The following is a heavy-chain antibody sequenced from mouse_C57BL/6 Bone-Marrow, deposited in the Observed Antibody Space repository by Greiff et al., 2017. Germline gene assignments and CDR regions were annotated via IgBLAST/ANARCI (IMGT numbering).Heavy chain of an antibody. CDR3: ARGYFAYYAMDY. Sequence: VQLQQPGAELVRPGSSVKLSCKASGYTFTSYWMHWVKQRPIQGLEWIGNIDPSDSETHYNQKFKDKATLTVAKSSSTAYMQLSSLTSEDSAVYYCARGYFAYYAMDYWGQGTSVTVSS. CDR2: IDPSDSET. D-gene: IGHD2-3*01. V-gene: IGHV1-52*01. CDR1: GYTFTSYW. J-gene: IGHJ4*01.